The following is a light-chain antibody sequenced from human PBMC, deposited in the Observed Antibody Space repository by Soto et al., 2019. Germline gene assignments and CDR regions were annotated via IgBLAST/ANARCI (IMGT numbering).Light chain of an antibody. CDR2: DVS. CDR3: SSYTDSSTPSYV. CDR1: SSDVGGYND. V-gene: IGLV2-14*03. J-gene: IGLJ1*01. Sequence: QSALTQPASVSGSPGQSITISCTGTSSDVGGYNDVSWYQQHPGKAPKLMIYDVSNRPSGVSNRFSGSKSGNTASLTISGLQAEDEGDYYCSSYTDSSTPSYVFGTGTKLTVL.